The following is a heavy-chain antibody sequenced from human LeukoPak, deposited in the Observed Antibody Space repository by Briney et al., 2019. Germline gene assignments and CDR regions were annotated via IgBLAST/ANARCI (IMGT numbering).Heavy chain of an antibody. CDR3: ARVWDYGSGTYYPFDY. J-gene: IGHJ4*02. D-gene: IGHD3-10*01. V-gene: IGHV1-18*01. CDR1: GYTFTSYG. CDR2: ISAYNGNTNT. Sequence: GASVKVSCKASGYTFTSYGISWVRQAPGQGLEWMGWISAYNGNTNTNYAQKLQGRVTMTTDTSTSTAYMELRSLRSDDTAVYYCARVWDYGSGTYYPFDYWGQGTLVTVSS.